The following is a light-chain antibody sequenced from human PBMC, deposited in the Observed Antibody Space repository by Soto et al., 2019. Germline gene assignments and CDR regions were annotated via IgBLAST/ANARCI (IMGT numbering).Light chain of an antibody. J-gene: IGKJ1*01. CDR1: QSVSSSY. V-gene: IGKV3-20*01. CDR2: GAS. Sequence: EIVLTQSPGTLSLSPGERATLSCRASQSVSSSYLAWYQQKPGQAPRLLIYGASSRATGIPDRFSGSGSGTDFTLTISRLELEDFAVYYCQQYGSSPGTLGQGTKV. CDR3: QQYGSSPGT.